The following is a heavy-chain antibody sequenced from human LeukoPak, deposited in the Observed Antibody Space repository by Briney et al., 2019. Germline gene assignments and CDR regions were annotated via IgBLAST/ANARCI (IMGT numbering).Heavy chain of an antibody. CDR3: ARQKGVAGREAVDY. CDR2: IYYNGST. J-gene: IGHJ4*02. D-gene: IGHD6-19*01. CDR1: GVSISNYY. Sequence: PSETLSLTCTVSGVSISNYYWSWIRQPPGKGLEWIGYIYYNGSTIYNPSLESRLTISVDTSKNQFSLKLSSVTAADTAVYYCARQKGVAGREAVDYWGQGTLVTVSS. V-gene: IGHV4-59*08.